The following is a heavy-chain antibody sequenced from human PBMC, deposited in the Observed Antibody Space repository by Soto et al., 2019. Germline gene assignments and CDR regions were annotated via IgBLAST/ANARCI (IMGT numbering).Heavy chain of an antibody. D-gene: IGHD5-18*01. CDR2: IYYSGST. J-gene: IGHJ6*02. Sequence: PEETLSLTCTVSGGSISSYYWSWIRQPPGKGLEWIGYIYYSGSTNYNPSLKSRVTISVDTSKNQFSLKLSSVTAADTAVYYCARGSGYSYGYGLTSYYGMDVWGQGATLTVSS. CDR3: ARGSGYSYGYGLTSYYGMDV. V-gene: IGHV4-59*01. CDR1: GGSISSYY.